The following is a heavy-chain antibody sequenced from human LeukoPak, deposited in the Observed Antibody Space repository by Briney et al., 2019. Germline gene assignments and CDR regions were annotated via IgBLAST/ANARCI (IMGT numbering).Heavy chain of an antibody. CDR2: LSSSSSYI. CDR1: GFTFSSYS. Sequence: PGGSLRLSCAASGFTFSSYSMNWVRQAPGKGLEGVSSLSSSSSYIYYADSVKGRFTISRDNSKNTLYLQMNSLRAEDTAVYYCARTMIVVVITPTDYFDYWGQGTLVTVSS. J-gene: IGHJ4*02. D-gene: IGHD3-22*01. CDR3: ARTMIVVVITPTDYFDY. V-gene: IGHV3-21*03.